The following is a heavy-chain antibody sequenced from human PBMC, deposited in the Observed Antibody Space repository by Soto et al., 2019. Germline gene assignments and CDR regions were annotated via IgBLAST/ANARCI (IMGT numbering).Heavy chain of an antibody. J-gene: IGHJ6*02. CDR3: AREDDGGDSLDV. CDR1: GVSISSGY. D-gene: IGHD2-21*02. Sequence: PSETLSLTCIVSGVSISSGYCTWIRQSPGKGLEWIGYIYHSGLRHYRASLQSRLTMSVETSKNQFSLHLTSVTAADTAMYFCAREDDGGDSLDVRGQGTTVTVSS. CDR2: IYHSGLR. V-gene: IGHV4-59*12.